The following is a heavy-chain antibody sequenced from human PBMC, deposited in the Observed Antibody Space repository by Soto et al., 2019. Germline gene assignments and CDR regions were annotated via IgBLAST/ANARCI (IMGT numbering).Heavy chain of an antibody. Sequence: PSETLSLTCTVSGYSISRGSYWAWIRQPPGKGPEWIASIYHGGTNYNPSLKSRVTISVDTSKNQFSLKLSSVTAADTAVYYCARGHGSGSSPIGYWGQGILVTVSS. D-gene: IGHD3-10*01. V-gene: IGHV4-38-2*02. CDR1: GYSISRGSY. CDR2: IYHGGT. J-gene: IGHJ4*02. CDR3: ARGHGSGSSPIGY.